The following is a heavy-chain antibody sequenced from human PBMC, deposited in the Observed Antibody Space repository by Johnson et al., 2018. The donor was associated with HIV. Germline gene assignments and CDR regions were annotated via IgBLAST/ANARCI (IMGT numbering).Heavy chain of an antibody. CDR2: IGTAGDT. V-gene: IGHV3-13*01. CDR1: GFTFSSYD. J-gene: IGHJ3*02. Sequence: VQLVESGGGLVQPGGSLRLSCAASGFTFSSYDMHWVRQATGKGLEWVSAIGTAGDTYYPGSVRGRFTISRENGKNSLYLQMNSLRAGDTAVYYCARGERFGGTQEAFDIWGQGTMVTVSS. D-gene: IGHD1-26*01. CDR3: ARGERFGGTQEAFDI.